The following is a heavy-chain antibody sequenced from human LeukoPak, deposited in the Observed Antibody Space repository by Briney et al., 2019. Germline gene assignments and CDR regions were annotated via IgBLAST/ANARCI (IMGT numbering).Heavy chain of an antibody. D-gene: IGHD4-17*01. CDR1: GFTFSSYS. CDR3: VKRSYGDFLFHFDY. J-gene: IGHJ4*02. Sequence: GGSLRLSCAASGFTFSSYSMNWVRQAPGKGLEWVSSITSSNNYIYYGDSVKGRFTISRDNAKRSLYLEMSSLRGDDTALYYCVKRSYGDFLFHFDYWGQGTLVTVSS. CDR2: ITSSNNYI. V-gene: IGHV3-21*04.